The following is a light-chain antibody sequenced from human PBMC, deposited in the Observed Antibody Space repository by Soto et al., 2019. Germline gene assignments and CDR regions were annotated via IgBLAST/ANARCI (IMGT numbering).Light chain of an antibody. CDR1: QSLLHSNGYTY. CDR2: VAS. V-gene: IGKV2-28*01. Sequence: DIVMTQSPLSLSVTPGEPASISCRSSQSLLHSNGYTYLDWYLQKPGQSPQLLMYVASSRASGVPDRFSASGSGTDFTLTISRVEAEDVGVYYCMHALQTPVHFGQGTKLEI. J-gene: IGKJ2*01. CDR3: MHALQTPVH.